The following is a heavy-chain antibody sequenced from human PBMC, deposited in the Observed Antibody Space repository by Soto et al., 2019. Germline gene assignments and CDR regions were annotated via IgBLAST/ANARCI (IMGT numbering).Heavy chain of an antibody. V-gene: IGHV3-15*07. D-gene: IGHD4-17*01. CDR1: GFTFSNAW. CDR3: TTDSRVHYGDPTRDDAFDI. Sequence: GGSLSLSCAASGFTFSNAWMNWVRQAPGKGLEWVGRIKSKTDGGTTDYAAPVKGRFTISRDDSKNTLYLQMNSLKTEDTAVYYCTTDSRVHYGDPTRDDAFDIWGQGTMVTVSS. J-gene: IGHJ3*02. CDR2: IKSKTDGGTT.